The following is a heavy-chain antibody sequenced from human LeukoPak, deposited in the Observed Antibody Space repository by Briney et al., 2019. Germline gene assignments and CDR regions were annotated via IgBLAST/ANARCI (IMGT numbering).Heavy chain of an antibody. J-gene: IGHJ4*02. CDR1: GGSVSSGSYY. D-gene: IGHD3-16*02. CDR3: ARAPNIYDYIWGSYRTPFDY. Sequence: SETLSLTCIVSGGSVSSGSYYWSWIRQPPGKGLEWIGYIYYSGSTNYNPSLKSRVTISVDTSKNQFSLKLSSVTAADTAVYYCARAPNIYDYIWGSYRTPFDYWGQGTLVTVSS. CDR2: IYYSGST. V-gene: IGHV4-61*01.